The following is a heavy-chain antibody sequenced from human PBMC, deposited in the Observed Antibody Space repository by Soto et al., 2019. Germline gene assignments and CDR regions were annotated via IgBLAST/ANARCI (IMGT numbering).Heavy chain of an antibody. CDR1: GYTFTSYE. J-gene: IGHJ4*02. CDR2: MDPNSGDT. V-gene: IGHV1-8*01. CDR3: ARGELLWFGELLR. D-gene: IGHD3-10*01. Sequence: QVQLVQSGAEVKKPGASVKVSCKASGYTFTSYEINWVRQATGQGLEWMGWMDPNSGDTGYAQKFQGRVTMTRNTSISTAYMELSSLRSEDTAVYYCARGELLWFGELLRWGQGTLVTVSS.